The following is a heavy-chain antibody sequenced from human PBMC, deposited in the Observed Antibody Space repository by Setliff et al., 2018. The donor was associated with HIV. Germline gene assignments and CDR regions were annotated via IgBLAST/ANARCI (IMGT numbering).Heavy chain of an antibody. J-gene: IGHJ4*02. CDR3: ARQAIFGYYDSSGYLDY. Sequence: SETLSLTCTVSGGSISSGSYYWGWIRQPPGKGLEWIGSIYYSGSTNYNPSLQSRVTISVDTSKNLFSLRLSSVTASDTAVYYCARQAIFGYYDSSGYLDYWGQGTLVTVSS. D-gene: IGHD3-22*01. CDR1: GGSISSGSYY. CDR2: IYYSGST. V-gene: IGHV4-39*01.